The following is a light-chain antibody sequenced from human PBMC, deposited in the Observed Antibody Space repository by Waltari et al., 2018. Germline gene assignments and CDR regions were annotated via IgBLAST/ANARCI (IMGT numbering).Light chain of an antibody. Sequence: EVVLPQSLATLSASFGAQATVTCRARQNVATKLAWFQQKPGQAPRLLIYGAPTRAPGAAVRFSGSVSGTEFTLTITNLQFEDSALFFCQQYQSSPPYTFGHGTKLEIK. J-gene: IGKJ2*01. CDR2: GAP. V-gene: IGKV3-15*01. CDR3: QQYQSSPPYT. CDR1: QNVATK.